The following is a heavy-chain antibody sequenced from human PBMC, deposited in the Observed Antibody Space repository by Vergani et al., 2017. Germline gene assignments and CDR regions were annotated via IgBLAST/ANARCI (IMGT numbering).Heavy chain of an antibody. V-gene: IGHV1-69*08. J-gene: IGHJ4*02. CDR1: GGTFSSYT. CDR2: IIPILGIA. D-gene: IGHD3-22*01. Sequence: QVQLVQSGAEVKKPGSSVKVSCKASGGTFSSYTISWVRQAPGQGLEWMGRIIPILGIANYAQKFQGRVTITADKSPSTAYMELSSLRSDDTAVYYCARDGYDSSGYYAYWGQGSLVTVSS. CDR3: ARDGYDSSGYYAY.